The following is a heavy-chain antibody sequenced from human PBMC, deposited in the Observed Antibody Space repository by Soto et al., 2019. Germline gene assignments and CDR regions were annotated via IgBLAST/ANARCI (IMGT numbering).Heavy chain of an antibody. J-gene: IGHJ5*02. CDR2: IIPIFGTA. V-gene: IGHV1-69*06. Sequence: ASVKVSCKASGGTSSSYAISWVRQAPGQGLEWMGGIIPIFGTANYAQKFQGRVTITADKSTSTAYMELSSLRSEDTAVYYCARNYDSSGYPRGELRNWFDPWGQGTLVTVSS. CDR1: GGTSSSYA. D-gene: IGHD3-22*01. CDR3: ARNYDSSGYPRGELRNWFDP.